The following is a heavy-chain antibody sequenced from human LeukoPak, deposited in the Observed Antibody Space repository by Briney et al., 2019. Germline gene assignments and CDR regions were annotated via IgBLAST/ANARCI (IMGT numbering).Heavy chain of an antibody. CDR2: ISGSGGST. D-gene: IGHD2-2*01. V-gene: IGHV3-23*01. CDR3: AKDKAYCSSTSCSYDAFDI. Sequence: GGSLRLSCAASGFTFSSYAMSWVRQAPGKGLEWVSAISGSGGSTYYADSVKGRFTISRDNSKNTLYLQMNSLRAEDTAVYYCAKDKAYCSSTSCSYDAFDIWGQGTMVTVSS. CDR1: GFTFSSYA. J-gene: IGHJ3*02.